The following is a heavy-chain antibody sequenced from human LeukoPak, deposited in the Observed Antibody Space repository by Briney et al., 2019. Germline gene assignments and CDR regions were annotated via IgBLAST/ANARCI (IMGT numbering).Heavy chain of an antibody. CDR3: AKDFSGFGELLFFFGMDV. CDR2: ISYDGSIT. Sequence: GGSLRLSCAGSGVTLSDYGRHWVRQAPGKGLERGAVISYDGSITFYGDSVKGRFTISRDNSKKTVDLKMNSMRAEDTAVYYCAKDFSGFGELLFFFGMDVWGQGTTVIVSS. V-gene: IGHV3-30*18. J-gene: IGHJ6*02. D-gene: IGHD3-10*01. CDR1: GVTLSDYG.